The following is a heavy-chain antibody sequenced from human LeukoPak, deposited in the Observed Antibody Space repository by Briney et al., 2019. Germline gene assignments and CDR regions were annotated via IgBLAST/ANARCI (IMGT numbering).Heavy chain of an antibody. V-gene: IGHV4-4*07. CDR2: IYTNGST. D-gene: IGHD2-21*01. J-gene: IGHJ2*01. Sequence: SETLSLTCTVSGDSVSRYYWTWIRQPAGKGLEWIGRIYTNGSTNYNPSLKSRVTMSVDTSKNQFSLKLNSVTAADTAVYYCARDNGGDYWYSDLWGRGTLVTVSS. CDR1: GDSVSRYY. CDR3: ARDNGGDYWYSDL.